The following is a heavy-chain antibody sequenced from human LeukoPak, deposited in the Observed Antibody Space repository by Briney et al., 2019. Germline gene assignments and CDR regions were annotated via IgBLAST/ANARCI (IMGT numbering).Heavy chain of an antibody. V-gene: IGHV4-39*07. Sequence: SETLSLTCTVSGGSISSRTYYWGWIRQPPGKGLEWIGTIYYSGTTYYNPSLKSRVTISLDTSKNQFSLKLSSVTAADTAVYYCAREIVVVPAAYDYWGQGTLVTVSS. J-gene: IGHJ4*02. CDR2: IYYSGTT. CDR3: AREIVVVPAAYDY. D-gene: IGHD2-2*01. CDR1: GGSISSRTYY.